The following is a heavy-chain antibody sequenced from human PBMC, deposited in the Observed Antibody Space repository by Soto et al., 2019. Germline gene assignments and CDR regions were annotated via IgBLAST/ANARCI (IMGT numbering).Heavy chain of an antibody. CDR2: IYYSGST. V-gene: IGHV4-31*03. CDR1: GGSISSGGYY. D-gene: IGHD3-10*01. Sequence: QVQLQESGPGLVKPSQTLSLTCTVSGGSISSGGYYWSWIRQHPGKGLEWIGYIYYSGSTYYNPSLKSRVTISVDTSKNQFSLKLRSVTAADTAVYYCGGGGFGELNVAWFDPWGQGTLVTVSS. CDR3: GGGGFGELNVAWFDP. J-gene: IGHJ5*02.